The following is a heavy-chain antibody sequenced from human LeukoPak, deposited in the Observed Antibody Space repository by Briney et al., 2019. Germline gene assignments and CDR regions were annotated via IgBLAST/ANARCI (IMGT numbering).Heavy chain of an antibody. J-gene: IGHJ3*02. CDR3: ARAGLGGYYDSSVPHAFGI. CDR2: VNPSGGST. V-gene: IGHV1-46*01. D-gene: IGHD3-22*01. CDR1: GYTFTSYG. Sequence: GASVKVSCKASGYTFTSYGISWVRQAPGQGLEWMGIVNPSGGSTSYAQKFQGRVTMTRDMSTSTVYMELSSLRSEDTAVYYCARAGLGGYYDSSVPHAFGIWGQGTMVTVSS.